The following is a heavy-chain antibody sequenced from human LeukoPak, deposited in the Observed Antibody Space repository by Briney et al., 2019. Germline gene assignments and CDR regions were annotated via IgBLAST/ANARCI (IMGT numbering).Heavy chain of an antibody. J-gene: IGHJ3*01. Sequence: GGSLRLSCAASGFTFSSYNMNWVRQAPGKGLEWVSSITSSSSYIYYADSVKGRFTISRDNAKNSLYLQMNSLRDEDTAVYYCARHYGDYLPLWGQGTMVTVSS. CDR1: GFTFSSYN. CDR3: ARHYGDYLPL. V-gene: IGHV3-21*01. CDR2: ITSSSSYI. D-gene: IGHD4-17*01.